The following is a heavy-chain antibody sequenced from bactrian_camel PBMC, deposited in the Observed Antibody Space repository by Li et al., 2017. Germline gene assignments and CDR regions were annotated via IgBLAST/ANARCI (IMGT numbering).Heavy chain of an antibody. CDR2: INSDGFNRPTET. J-gene: IGHJ4*01. CDR1: GLAFALYH. D-gene: IGHD6*01. CDR3: TQYPAYCTGGFCSIGHPPVASQCGY. Sequence: QVQLVESGGGLVQPGGSLRLSCEVSGLAFALYHWTWVRQAPGKGLEWVCSINSDGFNRPTETRYLDSVKGRFTLSRDSAKNTLDLQMDNLKPEDTAMYYCTQYPAYCTGGFCSIGHPPVASQCGYWGQGTQVTVS. V-gene: IGHV3-2*01.